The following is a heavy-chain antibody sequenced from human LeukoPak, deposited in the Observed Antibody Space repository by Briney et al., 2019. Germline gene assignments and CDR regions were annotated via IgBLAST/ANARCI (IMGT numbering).Heavy chain of an antibody. J-gene: IGHJ4*02. CDR1: GFTFSSYS. Sequence: GGSLRLSCAASGFTFSSYSMNWVRQAPGKGLEWVSSISSSSSYIYYADSVKGRFTISRDNAKNSLYLQMNSLRAEDTAVYYCARDRGIAVAGVYYFDYWGQGTLVTVSS. CDR2: ISSSSSYI. CDR3: ARDRGIAVAGVYYFDY. D-gene: IGHD6-19*01. V-gene: IGHV3-21*01.